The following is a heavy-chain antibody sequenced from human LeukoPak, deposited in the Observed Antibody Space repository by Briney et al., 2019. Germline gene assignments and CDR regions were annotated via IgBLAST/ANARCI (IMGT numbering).Heavy chain of an antibody. CDR2: IYYSGST. CDR1: GGSISSYY. J-gene: IGHJ4*02. V-gene: IGHV4-59*01. D-gene: IGHD3-10*01. Sequence: PSETLSLTCTASGGSISSYYWSWIRQPPGKGQEWIGYIYYSGSTNYNPSLKSRVTISVDTSKNQFSLKLSSVTAADTAVYYCASLTMVRGVRFFNYWGQGTLVTVSS. CDR3: ASLTMVRGVRFFNY.